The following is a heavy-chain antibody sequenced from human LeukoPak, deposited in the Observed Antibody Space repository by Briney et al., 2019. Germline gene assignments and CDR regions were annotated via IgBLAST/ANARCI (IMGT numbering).Heavy chain of an antibody. CDR2: INPSGGST. J-gene: IGHJ4*02. Sequence: ASVKVSCKASGYTFTSYYMHWVRQAPGQGLEWMGIINPSGGSTSYAQKSQGRVTMTRDTSTSTVYMELSSLRSEDTAVYYRARGGEMATIERSFDYWGQGTLVTVSS. CDR3: ARGGEMATIERSFDY. V-gene: IGHV1-46*01. CDR1: GYTFTSYY. D-gene: IGHD5-24*01.